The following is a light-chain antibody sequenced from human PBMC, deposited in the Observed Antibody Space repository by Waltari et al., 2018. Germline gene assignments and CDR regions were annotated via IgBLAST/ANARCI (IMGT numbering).Light chain of an antibody. CDR2: GKN. Sequence: SSELTQGPAVSVALGQTVRITCQGDSLRSYYASRYQQKPGQAPGLVIYGKNNRPSGIPDRFSGSSSGNTASLTITGAQAEDEADYYCNSRDSSGNHVVFVGGTNLTVL. V-gene: IGLV3-19*01. CDR1: SLRSYY. CDR3: NSRDSSGNHVV. J-gene: IGLJ2*01.